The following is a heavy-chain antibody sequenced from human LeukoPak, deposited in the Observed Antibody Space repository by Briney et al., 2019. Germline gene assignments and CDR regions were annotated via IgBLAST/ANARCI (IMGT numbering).Heavy chain of an antibody. CDR3: ASYDYVWGSYYTTPLDY. D-gene: IGHD3-16*01. CDR1: GYTFTSYA. J-gene: IGHJ4*02. V-gene: IGHV1-3*01. Sequence: GASVTVSCKASGYTFTSYAMHLVRQAPGQRREGMGWINAGNGNTKYSQKFQGRVTITRDTSASTAYMELSSLRSEDTAVYYCASYDYVWGSYYTTPLDYWGQGTLVSVSS. CDR2: INAGNGNT.